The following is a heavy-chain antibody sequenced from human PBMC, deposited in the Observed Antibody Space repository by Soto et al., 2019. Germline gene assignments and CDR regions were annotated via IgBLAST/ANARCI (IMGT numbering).Heavy chain of an antibody. V-gene: IGHV3-23*01. CDR3: AKDLQVIVVLPPGMRYMDV. D-gene: IGHD2-15*01. Sequence: PGGSPRLSCASPGFTLSSYAMSWVRQAPGKGLEWVSGISGRGGRTNYADSVKGRFTISRDNSKNTFYLQMNSLSAEDTAVYYCAKDLQVIVVLPPGMRYMDVWGKGTTVTVSS. CDR2: ISGRGGRT. CDR1: GFTLSSYA. J-gene: IGHJ6*03.